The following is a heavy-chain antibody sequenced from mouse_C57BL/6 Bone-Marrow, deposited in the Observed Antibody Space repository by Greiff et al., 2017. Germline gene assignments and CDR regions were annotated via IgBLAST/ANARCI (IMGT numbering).Heavy chain of an antibody. CDR1: GFTFTDYY. J-gene: IGHJ4*01. V-gene: IGHV7-3*01. CDR2: IRNKANGYTT. CDR3: ASLYYYGSPLYAMDY. D-gene: IGHD1-1*01. Sequence: EVQLQESGGGLVQPGGSLSLSCAASGFTFTDYYMSWVRQPPGKALEWLGFIRNKANGYTTEYSASVKGRFTISRDNSQSILYLQMNALRAEDSATYYCASLYYYGSPLYAMDYWGQGTSVTVSS.